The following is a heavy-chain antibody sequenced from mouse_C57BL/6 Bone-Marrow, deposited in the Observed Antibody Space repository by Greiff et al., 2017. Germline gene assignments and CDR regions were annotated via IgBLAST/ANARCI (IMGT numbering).Heavy chain of an antibody. J-gene: IGHJ2*01. CDR1: GYTFTSYW. CDR3: ARSGPRGRSFDY. Sequence: QVQLQQPGAELVKPGASVKMSCKASGYTFTSYWITWVKQRPGQGLEWIGDIYPTSGRTNYNEKFKSKAILTVDTSSNTAYMQLSSLTSEESAVFYCARSGPRGRSFDYWGQGTTLTVSS. V-gene: IGHV1-55*01. D-gene: IGHD3-1*01. CDR2: IYPTSGRT.